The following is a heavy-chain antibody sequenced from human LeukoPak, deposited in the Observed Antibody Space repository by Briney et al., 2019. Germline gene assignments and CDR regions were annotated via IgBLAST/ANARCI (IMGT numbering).Heavy chain of an antibody. CDR3: ASIATDY. Sequence: PSETLSLTCTVSGGSISTSDYNWGWVRQPPGKGLEWIGEIYHSGSTNYNPSLKSRVTISVDKSKNQFSLKLSSVTAADTAVYYCASIATDYWGQGTLVTVSS. J-gene: IGHJ4*02. CDR2: IYHSGST. CDR1: GGSISTSDYN. V-gene: IGHV4-39*07. D-gene: IGHD6-13*01.